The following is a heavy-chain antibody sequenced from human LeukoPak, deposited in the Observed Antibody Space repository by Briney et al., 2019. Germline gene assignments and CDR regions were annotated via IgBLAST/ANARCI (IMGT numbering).Heavy chain of an antibody. CDR2: ISYSGTT. CDR3: ARRGDY. CDR1: GGSISSGTYY. D-gene: IGHD3-16*01. Sequence: PSETLSLTCTVSGGSISSGTYYWGWIRQPPGKGLEWIGSISYSGTTSYNPSLKSRVTISVDTSKNQLSLKLSSVTAADTAVYYWARRGDYWGQRTLVTVSS. J-gene: IGHJ4*01. V-gene: IGHV4-39*01.